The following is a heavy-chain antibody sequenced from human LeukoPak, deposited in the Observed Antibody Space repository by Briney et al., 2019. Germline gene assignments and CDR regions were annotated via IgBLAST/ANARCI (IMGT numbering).Heavy chain of an antibody. CDR1: GYTFTSYG. V-gene: IGHV1-18*01. J-gene: IGHJ4*02. Sequence: ASVKVSCKASGYTFTSYGISWVRQAPGQRLEWLGWISAYNGNTNYAQKLQGSVTMTTDTSTSTAYMVLRSLRSDDTAVYYCARVLAKRVGAATNDYWGQRTLVTLSS. D-gene: IGHD1-26*01. CDR3: ARVLAKRVGAATNDY. CDR2: ISAYNGNT.